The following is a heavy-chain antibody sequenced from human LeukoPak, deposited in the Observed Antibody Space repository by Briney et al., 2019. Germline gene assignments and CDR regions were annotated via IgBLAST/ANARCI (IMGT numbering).Heavy chain of an antibody. CDR3: AREVSSRIDFDY. Sequence: GGCLRLSCAASGFTFSSYAMHWVRQAPGKGLGXVAVISYDGSNKYYADSVKGRFTISRDNSKNTLYLQMNSLRAEDTAVYYCAREVSSRIDFDYWGQGTLVTVSS. V-gene: IGHV3-30*04. CDR1: GFTFSSYA. CDR2: ISYDGSNK. D-gene: IGHD6-13*01. J-gene: IGHJ4*02.